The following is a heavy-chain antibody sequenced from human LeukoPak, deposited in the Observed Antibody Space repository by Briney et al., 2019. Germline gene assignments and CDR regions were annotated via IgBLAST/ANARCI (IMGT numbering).Heavy chain of an antibody. CDR1: GFTFSSYA. CDR3: ARDHRGYYDSSGYSARSEYYYYYYGVDV. CDR2: ISYDGSNK. Sequence: PGRSLRLSCAASGFTFSSYAMHWVRQAPGKGLEWVAVISYDGSNKYYADSVKGRFTISRDNSKNTLYLQMNSLRAEDTAVYYCARDHRGYYDSSGYSARSEYYYYYYGVDVWGQGTTVTVSS. J-gene: IGHJ6*02. V-gene: IGHV3-30-3*01. D-gene: IGHD3-22*01.